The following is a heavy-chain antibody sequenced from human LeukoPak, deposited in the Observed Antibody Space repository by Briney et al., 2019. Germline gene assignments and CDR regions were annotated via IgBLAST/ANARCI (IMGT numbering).Heavy chain of an antibody. CDR2: ISSSGSTI. CDR1: GFTFSDYY. CDR3: AREHIVVVPAAIDYYYYGMDV. V-gene: IGHV3-11*04. D-gene: IGHD2-2*02. J-gene: IGHJ6*02. Sequence: PGGSLRLSCAASGFTFSDYYMSWIRQAPGKGLEWVSYISSSGSTIYYADSVKGRFTISRDNAKNSLYLQMNSLRAEDTAVYYCAREHIVVVPAAIDYYYYGMDVWGQGITVTVSS.